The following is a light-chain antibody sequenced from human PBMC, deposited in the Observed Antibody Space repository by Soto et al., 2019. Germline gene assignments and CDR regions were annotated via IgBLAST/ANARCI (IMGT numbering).Light chain of an antibody. J-gene: IGKJ3*01. CDR3: QQYGSSPAT. V-gene: IGKV3-20*01. CDR1: QSFSSTY. Sequence: EIVLTQSPGTLSLSPGERATLSCRASQSFSSTYLAWSQQKPGQAPRLLIYGASSRATGIPDRFSGSGSGTDFTLTISRLEPEDFAVYYCQQYGSSPATFGPGTKVDIK. CDR2: GAS.